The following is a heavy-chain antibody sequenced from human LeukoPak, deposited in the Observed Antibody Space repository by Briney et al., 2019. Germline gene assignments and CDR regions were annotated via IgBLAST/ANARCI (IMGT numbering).Heavy chain of an antibody. J-gene: IGHJ6*03. V-gene: IGHV3-48*04. Sequence: GGSLRLSCAASGFTFSTYGMHWVRQAPGKGLEWVSYISSSGSTIYYADSVKGRFTISRDNAKNSLYLQMNSLRAEDTAVYYCARAYKGTTSLNYYYYMDVWGKGTTVTVSS. CDR2: ISSSGSTI. D-gene: IGHD2-2*01. CDR1: GFTFSTYG. CDR3: ARAYKGTTSLNYYYYMDV.